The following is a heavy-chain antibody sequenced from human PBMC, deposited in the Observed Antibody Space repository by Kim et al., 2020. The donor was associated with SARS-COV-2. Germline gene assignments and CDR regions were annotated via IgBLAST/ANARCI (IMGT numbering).Heavy chain of an antibody. CDR3: ARDYTNNWPDY. D-gene: IGHD1-1*01. CDR1: GFTFSTYW. J-gene: IGHJ4*02. CDR2: ISGDGSIT. Sequence: GGSLRLSCAASGFTFSTYWMHWVRQAPGKGLVWVSRISGDGSITSYADSVKGRFTISRDNAENTVNLQMNTLRAEDTAVYYCARDYTNNWPDYWGQGTRV. V-gene: IGHV3-74*01.